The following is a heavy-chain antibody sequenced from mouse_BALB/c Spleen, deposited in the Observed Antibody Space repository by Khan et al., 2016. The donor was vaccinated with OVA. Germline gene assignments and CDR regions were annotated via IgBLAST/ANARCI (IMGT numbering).Heavy chain of an antibody. Sequence: VELVESGPGLVAPSQSLSIPCTVSGFSLTDFGINWVRQPPGKGLEWLGMIWGDGSTDYNSALKSRLSVSKENAKSQFFLKMNSLQTDDTARYYCARELRLGGFAYWGQGTLVTVSA. D-gene: IGHD1-2*01. V-gene: IGHV2-6-7*01. CDR2: IWGDGST. CDR3: ARELRLGGFAY. J-gene: IGHJ3*01. CDR1: GFSLTDFG.